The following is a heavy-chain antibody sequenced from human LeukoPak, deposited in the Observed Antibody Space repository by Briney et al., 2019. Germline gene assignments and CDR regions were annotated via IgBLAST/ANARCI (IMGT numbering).Heavy chain of an antibody. V-gene: IGHV3-7*01. D-gene: IGHD3-3*01. CDR1: EFTFVTYW. J-gene: IGHJ5*02. CDR3: ARVPIWSGYPCSDFDP. Sequence: GGSLGPSFAPSEFTFVTYWMSWFPQAPGKGLKWLANIKQDGSEKYYVDSVKGRFTISRDNAKNSLYLQMNSLRAEDTAVYYCARVPIWSGYPCSDFDPWGQGTLVTVSS. CDR2: IKQDGSEK.